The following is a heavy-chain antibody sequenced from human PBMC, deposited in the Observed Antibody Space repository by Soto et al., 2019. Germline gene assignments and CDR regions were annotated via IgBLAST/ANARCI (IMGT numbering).Heavy chain of an antibody. V-gene: IGHV1-69*13. CDR3: ARSYVGATTSGAFDI. CDR1: GGTFSSYA. J-gene: IGHJ3*02. D-gene: IGHD1-26*01. CDR2: IIPIFGTA. Sequence: SVKVSCKASGGTFSSYAISWVRQAPGQGLEWMGGIIPIFGTANYAQKFQGRVTITADESTSTAYMELSSLRSEDTAVYYCARSYVGATTSGAFDIWGQGTMVTVSS.